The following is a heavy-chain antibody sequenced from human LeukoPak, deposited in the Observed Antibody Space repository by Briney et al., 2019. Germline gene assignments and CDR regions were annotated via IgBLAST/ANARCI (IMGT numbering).Heavy chain of an antibody. D-gene: IGHD2-15*01. CDR2: ISGSSSYI. CDR3: ARDCSGGSCYSRSAFDI. V-gene: IGHV3-21*01. Sequence: GGSLRLSCAASGFTFSSYSMNWVRQAPGKGLEWVSSISGSSSYIYYADSVKGRFTISRDNAKNSLYLQMNSLRAEDTAVYYCARDCSGGSCYSRSAFDIWGQGTMVTVSS. CDR1: GFTFSSYS. J-gene: IGHJ3*02.